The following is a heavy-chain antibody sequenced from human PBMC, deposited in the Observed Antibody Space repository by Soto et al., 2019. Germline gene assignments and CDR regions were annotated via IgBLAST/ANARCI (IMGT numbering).Heavy chain of an antibody. CDR3: ARGEEGFWSGYYPNWFDP. CDR2: IYYSGST. D-gene: IGHD3-3*01. Sequence: SETLSLTCTVSGGSISSSSYYWGWIRQPPGKGLEWIGSIYYSGSTYYNPSLKSRVTISVDTSKNQFSLKLSSVTAADTAVYYCARGEEGFWSGYYPNWFDPWGQGTLVT. CDR1: GGSISSSSYY. J-gene: IGHJ5*02. V-gene: IGHV4-39*01.